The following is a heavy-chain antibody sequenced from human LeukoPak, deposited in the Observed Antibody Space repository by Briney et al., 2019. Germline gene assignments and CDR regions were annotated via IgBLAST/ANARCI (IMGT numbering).Heavy chain of an antibody. CDR2: INTDGSNT. CDR1: GFNFGSYD. V-gene: IGHV3-23*01. Sequence: GGSLRLSCAASGFNFGSYDMNWVRQAPGKGLEYVSTINTDGSNTWYADSVKGRFTISRDNSKNTVSLQMNNLRHEDTATYYCAKRVNGAFDIWGQGTMVSVSS. J-gene: IGHJ3*02. CDR3: AKRVNGAFDI.